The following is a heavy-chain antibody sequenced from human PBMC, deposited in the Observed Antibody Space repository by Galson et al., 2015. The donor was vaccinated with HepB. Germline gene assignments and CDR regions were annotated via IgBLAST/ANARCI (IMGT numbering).Heavy chain of an antibody. CDR3: ARHMDTAFHPNAFDI. CDR1: GYSFTSYW. Sequence: QSGAEVKKPGESLRISCKGSGYSFTSYWISWVRQMSGKGLEWMGRIDPSDSYTNYSPSFQGHVTISADKSISTAYLQWSSLKASDTAMYYCARHMDTAFHPNAFDIWGQGTMVTVSS. CDR2: IDPSDSYT. D-gene: IGHD5-18*01. V-gene: IGHV5-10-1*01. J-gene: IGHJ3*02.